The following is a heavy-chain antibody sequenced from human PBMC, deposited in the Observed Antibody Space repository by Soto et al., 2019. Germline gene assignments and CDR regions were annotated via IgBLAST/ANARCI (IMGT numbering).Heavy chain of an antibody. D-gene: IGHD4-17*01. CDR2: INPNSGGR. J-gene: IGHJ5*02. V-gene: IGHV1-2*04. Sequence: ASVKVSCKASGYTFTGYYMHWVRQAPGQGLEWMGWINPNSGGRNYAQKFQGWVTMTRDTSISTAYMEXSRLRSDDTAVYYCAREKGYGDGGWFDPWGQGTLVTVSS. CDR3: AREKGYGDGGWFDP. CDR1: GYTFTGYY.